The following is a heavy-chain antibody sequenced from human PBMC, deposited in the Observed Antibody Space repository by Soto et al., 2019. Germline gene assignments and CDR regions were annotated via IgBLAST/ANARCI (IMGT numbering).Heavy chain of an antibody. CDR1: GFTFSSHS. CDR3: ARDVSSSGPFDY. V-gene: IGHV3-21*01. D-gene: IGHD6-19*01. J-gene: IGHJ4*02. Sequence: GGSLRLSCAASGFTFSSHSMNWVRQAPGKGLEWVSSISSSSSYIYYADSVKGRFTISRDNAKNSLYLQMNSLRAEDTAVYYCARDVSSSGPFDYWGQGTLVTVSS. CDR2: ISSSSSYI.